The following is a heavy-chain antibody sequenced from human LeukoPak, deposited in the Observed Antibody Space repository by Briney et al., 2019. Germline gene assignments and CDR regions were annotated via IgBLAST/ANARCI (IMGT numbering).Heavy chain of an antibody. CDR1: GFTFDDYA. Sequence: TGRSLRLSCAASGFTFDDYAMHWVRQAPGKGLEWVSGISWNSGSIGYADSVKGRFTISRDNAKNSLYLQMNSLRAEDMALYYCAKDMVGLRTVTPLYYFDYWGQGTLVTVSS. CDR3: AKDMVGLRTVTPLYYFDY. J-gene: IGHJ4*02. CDR2: ISWNSGSI. D-gene: IGHD4-17*01. V-gene: IGHV3-9*03.